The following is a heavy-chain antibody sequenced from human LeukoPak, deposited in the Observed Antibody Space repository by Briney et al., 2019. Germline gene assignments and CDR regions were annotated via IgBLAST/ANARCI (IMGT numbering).Heavy chain of an antibody. CDR2: IYYSGST. CDR3: AREGRAAGLSYFDY. J-gene: IGHJ4*02. CDR1: GGSISSYY. D-gene: IGHD6-13*01. V-gene: IGHV4-59*01. Sequence: SETLSLTCTVSGGSISSYYWTWIRQPPGKGLEWIGYIYYSGSTNYNPSLKSRVTISVDTSKNQFSLKLSSVTAADTAVYYCAREGRAAGLSYFDYWGQGTLVTVSS.